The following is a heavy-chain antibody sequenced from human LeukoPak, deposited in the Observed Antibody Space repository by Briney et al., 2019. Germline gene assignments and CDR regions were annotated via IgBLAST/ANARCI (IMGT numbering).Heavy chain of an antibody. D-gene: IGHD1-20*01. Sequence: GGSLRLSCAASGFSFSSYWMHWVRQAPGKGLVWVSRISSDGGTTNYAASVKGRLTISRDNAKNTLYLQMNSLRAEDTAVYYCARVLYSWNDVVDYWGQGTLVTVSS. V-gene: IGHV3-74*01. CDR3: ARVLYSWNDVVDY. CDR2: ISSDGGTT. CDR1: GFSFSSYW. J-gene: IGHJ4*02.